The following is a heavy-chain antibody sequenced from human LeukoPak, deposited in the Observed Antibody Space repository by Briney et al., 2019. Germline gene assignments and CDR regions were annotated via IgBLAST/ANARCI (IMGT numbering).Heavy chain of an antibody. J-gene: IGHJ4*02. Sequence: GGSLRLSCAASGFTFSSYGMHWVRQAPGKGLEWVAVISYDGSNKYYADSVKGRFTISRDNSKNTLYLQMNSLRAEDTAVYYCARGVLGYCSSTSCYPFDYWGQGTLVTVSS. CDR2: ISYDGSNK. CDR1: GFTFSSYG. CDR3: ARGVLGYCSSTSCYPFDY. D-gene: IGHD2-2*01. V-gene: IGHV3-30*03.